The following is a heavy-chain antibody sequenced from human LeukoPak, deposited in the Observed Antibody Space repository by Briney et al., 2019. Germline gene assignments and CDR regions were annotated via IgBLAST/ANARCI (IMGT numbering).Heavy chain of an antibody. CDR3: ANRLGGGYYFDY. V-gene: IGHV3-23*01. J-gene: IGHJ4*02. D-gene: IGHD3-16*01. Sequence: GGSLRLSCAASGFTFRTYAMTWVRQAPGKGLEWVSAISVSGGSTYYAGSVKGRFTISRDNSKNTLYLQMNSLRAEDTAVYYCANRLGGGYYFDYWGQGTLVTVSS. CDR2: ISVSGGST. CDR1: GFTFRTYA.